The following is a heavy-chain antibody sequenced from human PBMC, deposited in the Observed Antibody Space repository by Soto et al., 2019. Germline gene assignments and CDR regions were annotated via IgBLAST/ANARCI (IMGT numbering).Heavy chain of an antibody. V-gene: IGHV3-23*01. D-gene: IGHD6-13*01. CDR1: GFTFSSYA. Sequence: PGGSLRLSCAASGFTFSSYAMSWVRQAPGKGLEWVSGISGSGGRTYYADSVKGRFTISRDNSNNTLYLQMNSLRAEDTAIYYCAKDDVSSWYVDFWGQGTLVTVSS. CDR2: ISGSGGRT. J-gene: IGHJ4*02. CDR3: AKDDVSSWYVDF.